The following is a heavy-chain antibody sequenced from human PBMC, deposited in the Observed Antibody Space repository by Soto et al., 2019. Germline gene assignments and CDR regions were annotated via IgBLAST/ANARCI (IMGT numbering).Heavy chain of an antibody. D-gene: IGHD4-17*01. Sequence: EVQLLESGGGLEQPGNFLRLSCAASGFTFSSYGMSWVRQAPGKGLEWVSAMSGSGDRSYYTESVKGRFIISRDNSKSTLYLHMSNLRAEDTAVYYCAKALYSDYELTTFDDWGQGSLVTVSS. CDR1: GFTFSSYG. CDR2: MSGSGDRS. J-gene: IGHJ4*02. V-gene: IGHV3-23*01. CDR3: AKALYSDYELTTFDD.